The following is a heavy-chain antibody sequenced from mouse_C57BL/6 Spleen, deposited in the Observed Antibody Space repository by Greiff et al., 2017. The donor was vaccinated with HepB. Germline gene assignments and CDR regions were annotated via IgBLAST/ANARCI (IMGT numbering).Heavy chain of an antibody. J-gene: IGHJ3*01. CDR1: GYTFTSYW. V-gene: IGHV1-64*01. D-gene: IGHD3-2*02. CDR3: ARKENSSAWFAY. Sequence: VQLQQSGAELVKPGASVKLSCKASGYTFTSYWMHWVKQRPGQGLEWIGMIHPNSGSTNYNEKFKSKATLTVDKSSSTAYMQLSSLTSEDSAVYYCARKENSSAWFAYWGQGTLVTVSA. CDR2: IHPNSGST.